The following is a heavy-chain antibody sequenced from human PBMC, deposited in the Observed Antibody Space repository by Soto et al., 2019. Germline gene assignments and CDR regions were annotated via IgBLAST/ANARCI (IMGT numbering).Heavy chain of an antibody. CDR1: GASVSSGDYY. Sequence: TLSLTCTVSGASVSSGDYYWSWISQPPGKGLEWIGYIYYSGSTYYNPSLKSRVTISVDTSKNQFSLKLSSVTAADTAVYYCAREVATINRYFDYWGQGTLVTVSS. J-gene: IGHJ4*02. CDR2: IYYSGST. V-gene: IGHV4-30-4*01. D-gene: IGHD5-12*01. CDR3: AREVATINRYFDY.